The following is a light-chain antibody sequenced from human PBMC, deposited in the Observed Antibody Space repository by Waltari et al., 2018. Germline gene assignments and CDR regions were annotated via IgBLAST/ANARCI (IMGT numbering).Light chain of an antibody. V-gene: IGLV1-47*01. J-gene: IGLJ2*01. CDR1: SSNIGSNY. CDR3: AAWDDSLSGPV. Sequence: QSVLTQPPSASGTPGQMVTIPCSGSSSNIGSNYVYWYQQLPGTAPKLLIYRNNQRPSGVPDRFSGSKSGTSASLAISGLRSEDEADYYCAAWDDSLSGPVFGGGTKLTVL. CDR2: RNN.